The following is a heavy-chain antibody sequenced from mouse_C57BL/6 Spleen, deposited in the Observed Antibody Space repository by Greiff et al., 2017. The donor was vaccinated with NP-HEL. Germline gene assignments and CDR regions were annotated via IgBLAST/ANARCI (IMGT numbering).Heavy chain of an antibody. CDR2: IHPNSGST. V-gene: IGHV1-64*01. CDR1: GYTFTSYW. D-gene: IGHD4-1*01. CDR3: ALNWGAWFAY. Sequence: QVQLQQPGAELVKPGASVKLSCKASGYTFTSYWMHWVKQRPGQGLEWIGMIHPNSGSTNYNEKFKSKATLTVDKSSGTAYMQLSSLTSEDSAVYYCALNWGAWFAYWGQGTLVTVSA. J-gene: IGHJ3*01.